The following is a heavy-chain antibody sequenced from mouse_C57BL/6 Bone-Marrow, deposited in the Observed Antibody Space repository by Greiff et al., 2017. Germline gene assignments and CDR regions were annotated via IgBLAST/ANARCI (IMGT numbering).Heavy chain of an antibody. J-gene: IGHJ3*01. Sequence: VQLQQSGAELVRPGASVTLSCKASGYTFTDYEMHWVKQTPVHGLEWIGAIDPETGGTAYNQKFKGKAILTADKSSSTAYMELRSLTSEDSAVYYCTRYTTVAQFAYWGQGTLVTVSA. CDR2: IDPETGGT. CDR1: GYTFTDYE. D-gene: IGHD1-1*01. V-gene: IGHV1-15*01. CDR3: TRYTTVAQFAY.